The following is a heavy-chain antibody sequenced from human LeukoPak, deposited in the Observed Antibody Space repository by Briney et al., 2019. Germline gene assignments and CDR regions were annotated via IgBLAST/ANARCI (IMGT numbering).Heavy chain of an antibody. J-gene: IGHJ4*02. CDR3: PAEYSGDGRIDY. CDR1: GFTFSNAW. Sequence: GGSLRLSCAASGFTFSNAWMTWVRQAPGKGLEWVGRIKSKTDGGTPDYAAPVKARFTISRDDSKNTVYPQTNSLKTEDTAVYYCPAEYSGDGRIDYWGQGTLVTVSS. D-gene: IGHD5-24*01. CDR2: IKSKTDGGTP. V-gene: IGHV3-15*01.